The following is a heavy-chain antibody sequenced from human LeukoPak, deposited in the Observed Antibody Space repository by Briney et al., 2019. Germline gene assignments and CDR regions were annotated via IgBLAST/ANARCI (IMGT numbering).Heavy chain of an antibody. J-gene: IGHJ4*02. D-gene: IGHD6-19*01. Sequence: PSETLSLTCTVSGGSISSNSYYWGWIRQPPGKGLEWIGNIYYSGSTYNNPSLKSRVTISVDTSKNQFSLRLSSVTAADTAVYYCARARRQWPVGTNIRGDNPPYYYDYWGQGTLVTVSS. CDR2: IYYSGST. CDR1: GGSISSNSYY. CDR3: ARARRQWPVGTNIRGDNPPYYYDY. V-gene: IGHV4-39*07.